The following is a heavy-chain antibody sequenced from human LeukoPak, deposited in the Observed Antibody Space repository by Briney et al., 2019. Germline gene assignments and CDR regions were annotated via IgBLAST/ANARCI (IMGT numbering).Heavy chain of an antibody. CDR1: GYTFGIYW. J-gene: IGHJ3*02. D-gene: IGHD4-17*01. CDR2: IYPGDSDS. V-gene: IGHV5-51*01. Sequence: NLGESLKISCAGSGYTFGIYWIGWVRQLPGKGLEWMGIIYPGDSDSRYSPSFQGQVTISVDKSISTAYLQWSRLKASDTAMYYCARPRDHGDYRDAFDIWGQGTMVTVSS. CDR3: ARPRDHGDYRDAFDI.